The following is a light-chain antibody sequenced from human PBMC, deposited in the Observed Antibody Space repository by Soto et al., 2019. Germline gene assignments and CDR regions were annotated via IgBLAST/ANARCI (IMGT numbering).Light chain of an antibody. CDR1: SSNIGSNS. J-gene: IGLJ1*01. CDR3: AAWDDSLSVDV. CDR2: SNN. V-gene: IGLV1-44*01. Sequence: QSVLTQPPSASGTPGQRVTISCSGSSSNIGSNSVNWYQQLPGTAPKLLIYSNNQRPSGVPDRFSGSKSGTSASLAISGLQSEDEADYYCAAWDDSLSVDVFGTGTKLTVL.